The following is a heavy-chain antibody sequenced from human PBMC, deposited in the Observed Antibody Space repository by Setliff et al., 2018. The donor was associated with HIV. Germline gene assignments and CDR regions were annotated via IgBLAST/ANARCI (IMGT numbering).Heavy chain of an antibody. J-gene: IGHJ4*02. Sequence: SETLSLTCTVSGGSISGYYWSWIRQPPGKGLEWIGYIYTSGTTNYNPSLRSRVTISVDTSKNQFSLKLSSVTAADTAVYYCARHKSQPYYFDYWGQGTLVTVSS. CDR3: ARHKSQPYYFDY. CDR2: IYTSGTT. V-gene: IGHV4-59*08. CDR1: GGSISGYY.